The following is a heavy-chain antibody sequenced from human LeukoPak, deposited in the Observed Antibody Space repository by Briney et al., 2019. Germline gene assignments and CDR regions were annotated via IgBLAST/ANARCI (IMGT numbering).Heavy chain of an antibody. D-gene: IGHD3-22*01. CDR3: AKGIGHTTYYYDSSGYYYDY. CDR1: GLTFSSYA. J-gene: IGHJ4*02. Sequence: PGGSLRLSCAASGLTFSSYAMSWVRQAPGKGLEWVSAISGSGGSTYYADSVKGRFTISRDNSKNTLYLQMNSLRAEDTAVYYCAKGIGHTTYYYDSSGYYYDYWGQGTLVTVSS. CDR2: ISGSGGST. V-gene: IGHV3-23*01.